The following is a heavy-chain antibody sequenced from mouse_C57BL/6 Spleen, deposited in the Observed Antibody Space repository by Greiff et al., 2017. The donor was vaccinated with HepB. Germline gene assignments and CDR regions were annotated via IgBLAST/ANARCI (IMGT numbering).Heavy chain of an antibody. V-gene: IGHV5-12*01. CDR1: GFTFSDYY. Sequence: EVQVVESGGGLVQPGGSLKLSCAASGFTFSDYYMYWVRQTPEKRLEWVAYISNGGGSTYYPDTVKGRFTISRDNAKNTLYLQMSRLKSEDTAMYYCARPHYYGSSYFDYWGQGTTLTVSS. J-gene: IGHJ2*01. CDR2: ISNGGGST. CDR3: ARPHYYGSSYFDY. D-gene: IGHD1-1*01.